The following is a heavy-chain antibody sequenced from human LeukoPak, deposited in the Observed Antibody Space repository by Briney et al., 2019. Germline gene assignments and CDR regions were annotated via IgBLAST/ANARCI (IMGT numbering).Heavy chain of an antibody. V-gene: IGHV3-30*04. J-gene: IGHJ6*02. D-gene: IGHD4-11*01. CDR2: ISYDGKHK. CDR3: AREDDDSNGIDV. CDR1: EFTFSNYA. Sequence: GGSPRLSCAASEFTFSNYAMEWVRQAPGKGLEWVALISYDGKHKYYADSMKGRFTISRDNSKNTLYLQMNSLRAEDTAVYYCAREDDDSNGIDVWGHGTTVTVSS.